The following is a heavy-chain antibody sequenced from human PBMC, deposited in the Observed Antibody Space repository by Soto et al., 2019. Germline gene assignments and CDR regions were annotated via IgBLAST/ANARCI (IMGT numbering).Heavy chain of an antibody. D-gene: IGHD3-10*01. CDR3: ARDGSYYGSGSKGGGYFDY. V-gene: IGHV3-30-3*01. CDR1: GFTFSSYA. Sequence: GGSLRLSCAASGFTFSSYAMHWVRQAPGKGLEWVAVISYDGSNKYYADSVKGRFTTSRDNSKNTLYLQMNSLRAEDTAVYYCARDGSYYGSGSKGGGYFDYWGQGXLVTVSS. J-gene: IGHJ4*02. CDR2: ISYDGSNK.